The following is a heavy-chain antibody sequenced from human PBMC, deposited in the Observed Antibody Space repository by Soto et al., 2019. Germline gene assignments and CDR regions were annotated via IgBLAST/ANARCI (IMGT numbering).Heavy chain of an antibody. J-gene: IGHJ3*02. CDR1: GYTFTGYY. V-gene: IGHV1-2*04. CDR3: ARDPDDYGSI. Sequence: QVPLVQSGAEVKKPGASVKVSCKASGYTFTGYYMHWVRQAPGQGLEWMGWINPNSGGTNYAQKFQGWVTMTRDRSISTAYMALSRLRSDDTAVYYCARDPDDYGSIWGQGTMVTVSS. D-gene: IGHD4-17*01. CDR2: INPNSGGT.